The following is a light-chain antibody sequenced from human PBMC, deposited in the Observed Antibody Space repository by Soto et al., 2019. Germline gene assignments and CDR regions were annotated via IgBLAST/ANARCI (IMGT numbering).Light chain of an antibody. J-gene: IGKJ5*01. CDR1: QSVTKSN. V-gene: IGKV3-20*01. CDR3: QQRRSSAPIT. Sequence: EMVLTQSPGTLSLSPGERATLSCRASQSVTKSNLDWYQQKPGQAPRLLLHGASTSATAIPDRVSGSGSETDFTLTISRLELEDFELDYYQQRRSSAPITFGQGTRLEIK. CDR2: GAS.